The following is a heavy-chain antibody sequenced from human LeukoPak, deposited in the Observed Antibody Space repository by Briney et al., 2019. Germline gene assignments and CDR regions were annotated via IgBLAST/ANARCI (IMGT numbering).Heavy chain of an antibody. J-gene: IGHJ1*01. CDR3: AREDSSGYSSVGYFQH. CDR2: IIPILGIA. D-gene: IGHD3-22*01. CDR1: GGTFSSYA. Sequence: GASVKVSCKASGGTFSSYAISWVRQAPGQGLEWMGRIIPILGIANYAQKFQGRVTITADKSTSTAYMELSRLRSDDTAVYYCAREDSSGYSSVGYFQHWGQGTLVTVSS. V-gene: IGHV1-69*04.